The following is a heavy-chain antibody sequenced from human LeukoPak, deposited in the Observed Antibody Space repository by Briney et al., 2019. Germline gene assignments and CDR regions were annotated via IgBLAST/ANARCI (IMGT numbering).Heavy chain of an antibody. V-gene: IGHV3-7*03. CDR2: IKEDGSEE. J-gene: IGHJ4*02. Sequence: GGSLRLSCAASGFTFSIYWMSWVRQAPGKGLEWVANIKEDGSEEHYEDSVKGWFTVSRDNAKNSLYLQMNSLRAEDTAVYYCANLRGVVDYWGQGTLVTVSS. CDR1: GFTFSIYW. CDR3: ANLRGVVDY. D-gene: IGHD3-10*01.